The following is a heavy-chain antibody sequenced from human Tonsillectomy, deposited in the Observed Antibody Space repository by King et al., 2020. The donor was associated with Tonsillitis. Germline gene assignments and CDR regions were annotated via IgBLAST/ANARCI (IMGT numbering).Heavy chain of an antibody. CDR3: ARRGVGSYWKDYFDY. CDR1: GGSISSYY. D-gene: IGHD1-26*01. Sequence: QLQESGPGLVKPSETLSLTCTVSGGSISSYYWSWIRQPPGKGLEWIGYIYYSGSTNYNPSLKSRVTISVDTSKNQFSLKLSSVTAADTAVYYCARRGVGSYWKDYFDYWGQGTLVTVSS. J-gene: IGHJ4*02. V-gene: IGHV4-59*08. CDR2: IYYSGST.